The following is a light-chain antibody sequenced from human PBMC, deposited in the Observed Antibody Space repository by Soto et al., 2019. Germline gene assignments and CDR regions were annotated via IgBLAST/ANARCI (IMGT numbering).Light chain of an antibody. CDR1: SSDVGYYDY. CDR2: EVT. Sequence: QSVLTQPPSASGFPGQSVTISCTGTSSDVGYYDYVSWYQQHPGKAPKLVIYEVTKRPSGVPDRVSASKSGNTASLTVSGLRAEDEADYYCSSYEGSNNFVFGSVTKVTVL. CDR3: SSYEGSNNFV. V-gene: IGLV2-8*01. J-gene: IGLJ1*01.